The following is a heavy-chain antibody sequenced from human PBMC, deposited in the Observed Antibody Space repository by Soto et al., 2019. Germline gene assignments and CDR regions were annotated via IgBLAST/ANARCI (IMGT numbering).Heavy chain of an antibody. CDR3: ARVDSSGWYGEVDYYYYGMDV. J-gene: IGHJ6*02. CDR1: GGTFSSYA. CDR2: IIPIFGTA. D-gene: IGHD6-19*01. Sequence: VASVKVSCKASGGTFSSYAISWVRQAPGQGLEWMGGIIPIFGTANYAQKFQGRVTITADKSTSTAYMELSSLRSEDTAVYYCARVDSSGWYGEVDYYYYGMDVWGQGTTVTVSS. V-gene: IGHV1-69*06.